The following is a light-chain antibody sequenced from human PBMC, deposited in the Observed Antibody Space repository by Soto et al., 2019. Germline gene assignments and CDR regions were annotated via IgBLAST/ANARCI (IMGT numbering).Light chain of an antibody. J-gene: IGKJ2*01. CDR3: QQYNSYSPNT. Sequence: DIRLTQSPSTLSASVEDRVTITCRASQSISSWLAWYQQKPGKAPKLLIYDASSLESGVPSRFSGSGSGTEFTLTISSLQPDDFATYYCQQYNSYSPNTFGQGTKLEIK. CDR2: DAS. V-gene: IGKV1-5*01. CDR1: QSISSW.